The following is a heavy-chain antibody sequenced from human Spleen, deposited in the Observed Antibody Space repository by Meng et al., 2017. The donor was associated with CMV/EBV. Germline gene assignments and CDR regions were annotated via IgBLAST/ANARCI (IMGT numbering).Heavy chain of an antibody. CDR1: GYTFTDYY. CDR3: ARDLRDPDNWFDP. V-gene: IGHV1-2*02. J-gene: IGHJ5*02. CDR2: INPNSGGT. Sequence: KASGYTFTDYYIHWVRQAPGQGLEWMGCINPNSGGTNYAQKFQGRVTMTRDTSISTAYMELSRLRSDDTAVYYCARDLRDPDNWFDPWGQGTLVTVSS.